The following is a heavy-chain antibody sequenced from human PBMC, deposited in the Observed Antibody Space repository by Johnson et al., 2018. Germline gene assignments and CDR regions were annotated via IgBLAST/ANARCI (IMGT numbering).Heavy chain of an antibody. CDR3: AKDDQEQWLGNYFDY. D-gene: IGHD6-19*01. CDR1: GFTFSNYG. CDR2: ISYDGSNK. Sequence: VQLVESGGGVVQXGRSXRLXCEVSGFTFSNYGMHWVRQAPGKGLEWVAVISYDGSNKYYADSVKGRFTISRDNSKKPRYLQMNSRRAKDTAVYYCAKDDQEQWLGNYFDYWGQGTLVTVSS. J-gene: IGHJ4*02. V-gene: IGHV3-30*18.